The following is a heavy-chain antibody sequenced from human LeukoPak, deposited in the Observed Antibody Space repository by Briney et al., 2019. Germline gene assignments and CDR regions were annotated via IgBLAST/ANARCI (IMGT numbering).Heavy chain of an antibody. CDR2: ISGSGGST. CDR3: AKDLSGLLLAVFDY. Sequence: PGGSLRLSCAASGFTFSSYAMGWVRQAPGKGLEWVSAISGSGGSTYYVDSVKGRFTISRDNSKNTLYLQMNSLRAEDTAVCYCAKDLSGLLLAVFDYWGQGTLVTVSS. J-gene: IGHJ4*02. CDR1: GFTFSSYA. V-gene: IGHV3-23*01. D-gene: IGHD3-22*01.